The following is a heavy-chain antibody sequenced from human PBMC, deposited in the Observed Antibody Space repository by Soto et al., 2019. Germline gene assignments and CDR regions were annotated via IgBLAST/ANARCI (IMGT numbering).Heavy chain of an antibody. D-gene: IGHD5-18*01. Sequence: SETLSLTCTVSCGSISSYYWSWIRQPPGKGLEWIGYIYYSGSTNYNPSLKSRVTISVDTSKNQFSLKLSSVTAADTAVYYCARDGTAMVPSYGMDVWGQGTTVTVSS. V-gene: IGHV4-59*01. CDR2: IYYSGST. CDR3: ARDGTAMVPSYGMDV. J-gene: IGHJ6*02. CDR1: CGSISSYY.